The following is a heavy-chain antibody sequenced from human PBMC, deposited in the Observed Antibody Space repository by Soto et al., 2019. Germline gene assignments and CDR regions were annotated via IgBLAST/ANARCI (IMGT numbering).Heavy chain of an antibody. D-gene: IGHD2-2*01. CDR2: IYPDNSDT. V-gene: IGHV5-51*01. CDR3: ARQREACSSTSCYYPFDI. Sequence: PGESLKISCXGSGYSFTKYWIGWVRQMPGKGLEWMGIIYPDNSDTRYSPSFQGQVTISADKSISTAHLQWSSLKASDTAMYYCARQREACSSTSCYYPFDIWGQGTMVTVSS. CDR1: GYSFTKYW. J-gene: IGHJ3*02.